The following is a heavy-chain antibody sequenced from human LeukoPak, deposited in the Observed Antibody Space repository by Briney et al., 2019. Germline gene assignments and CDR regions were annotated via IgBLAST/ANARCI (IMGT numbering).Heavy chain of an antibody. J-gene: IGHJ4*02. Sequence: GASVKVSCKASGYTFTGYYIHWVRQAPGQGLEWMGWISANNVNTDYAQKFQGRVTMTRDTSTSTAYMELRSLRSDDTAVYYCARGSSGDYWGQGTLVTVSS. D-gene: IGHD6-25*01. CDR3: ARGSSGDY. CDR1: GYTFTGYY. CDR2: ISANNVNT. V-gene: IGHV1-18*04.